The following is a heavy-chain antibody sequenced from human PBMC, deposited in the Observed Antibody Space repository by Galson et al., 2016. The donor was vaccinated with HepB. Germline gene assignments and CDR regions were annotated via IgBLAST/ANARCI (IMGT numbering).Heavy chain of an antibody. V-gene: IGHV1-46*01. Sequence: SVKVSCKASGYTFTSYYIHWVRQAPGQGLEWMGMITPTGGSTIYAQTFQGRVTVTRDKSTTTVYLALNSLRSEDTAVYYCARGGWGVPTDYWGQGTLVTVSS. CDR1: GYTFTSYY. D-gene: IGHD3-16*01. CDR2: ITPTGGST. J-gene: IGHJ4*02. CDR3: ARGGWGVPTDY.